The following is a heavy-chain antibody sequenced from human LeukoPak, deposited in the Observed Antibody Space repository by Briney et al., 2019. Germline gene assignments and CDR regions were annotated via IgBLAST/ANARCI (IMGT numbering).Heavy chain of an antibody. CDR2: INHSGST. D-gene: IGHD3-3*01. J-gene: IGHJ5*02. Sequence: SETLSLTCAVYGGSFSGYYWSWIRQPPGKGLEWIGKINHSGSTNYNPSLKSRVTISVDTSKNQFSLKLSSVTAADTAVYYCAVTRYDFWSGYKGWFDPWGQGTLVTVSS. CDR1: GGSFSGYY. CDR3: AVTRYDFWSGYKGWFDP. V-gene: IGHV4-34*01.